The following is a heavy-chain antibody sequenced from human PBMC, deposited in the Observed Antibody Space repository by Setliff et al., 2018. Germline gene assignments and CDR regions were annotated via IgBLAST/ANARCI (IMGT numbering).Heavy chain of an antibody. J-gene: IGHJ4*02. CDR2: VKSKSEGGTT. D-gene: IGHD3-10*01. CDR1: GFTFSNAW. V-gene: IGHV3-15*05. CDR3: TTAGSSDWVPIAY. Sequence: GSLRLSCAASGFTFSNAWMSWVRQAPGKGLEWVGRVKSKSEGGTTHYAGPVKGRITVSRDDSKNTLYLDLNSLQIEDTAVYYCTTAGSSDWVPIAYWGQGTLVTVSS.